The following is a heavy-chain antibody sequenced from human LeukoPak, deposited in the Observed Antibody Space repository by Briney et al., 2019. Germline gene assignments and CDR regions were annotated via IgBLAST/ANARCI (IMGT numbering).Heavy chain of an antibody. CDR1: GFTFSSYA. D-gene: IGHD3-10*01. CDR3: AKDGGAVRRRWHDRGRYYYGMDV. CDR2: ISGSGGST. Sequence: PGGSLRLSCAASGFTFSSYAMSWVRQAPGKGLEWVSAISGSGGSTYYADSVKGRFTISRDNSKNTLYLQMDSLRAEDTAVYYCAKDGGAVRRRWHDRGRYYYGMDVWGQGTTVTVSS. J-gene: IGHJ6*02. V-gene: IGHV3-23*01.